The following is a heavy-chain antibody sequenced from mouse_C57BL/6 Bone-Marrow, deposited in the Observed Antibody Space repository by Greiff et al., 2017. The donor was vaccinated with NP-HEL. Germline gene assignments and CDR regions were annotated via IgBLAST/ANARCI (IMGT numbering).Heavy chain of an antibody. V-gene: IGHV1-53*01. J-gene: IGHJ3*01. CDR1: GYTFTSYW. CDR3: ARGTIYYDYCGFAY. Sequence: QVQLQQPGTELVKPGASVKLSCKASGYTFTSYWLHWVKQRPGQGLEWIGNINPSNGGTNYNEKFKSKATLTVDKSSSTAYMQLSSRTSEDSAVYYCARGTIYYDYCGFAYWGQGTLVTVSA. D-gene: IGHD2-4*01. CDR2: INPSNGGT.